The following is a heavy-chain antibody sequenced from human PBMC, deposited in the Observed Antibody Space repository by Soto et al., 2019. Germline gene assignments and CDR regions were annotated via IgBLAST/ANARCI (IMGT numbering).Heavy chain of an antibody. V-gene: IGHV6-1*01. CDR3: ARDGSGFHWYFDL. D-gene: IGHD6-19*01. J-gene: IGHJ2*01. CDR2: TYYRSKWYN. Sequence: QVQLQQSGPGLVKPSQTLSLVCSISGDSVSSTSSTWSWIRQSPSRGLEWLGRTYYRSKWYNDYAVSVKSRIAITPDTSKNQLSLHLSSVTPADTALYFCARDGSGFHWYFDLWGRGTLVTVSS. CDR1: GDSVSSTSST.